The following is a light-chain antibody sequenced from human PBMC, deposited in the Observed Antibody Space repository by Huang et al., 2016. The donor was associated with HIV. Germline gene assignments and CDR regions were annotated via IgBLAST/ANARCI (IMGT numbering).Light chain of an antibody. Sequence: EIVLTQSPVTLSLSLGERATLSCRASQSVSQYLAWYHKKPGHAPRLLIYYASNRATGVPARFSGSGSGTDFTLTINSLEAEDFAVYYCQQRSIWPPLTFGGGTKVEVK. J-gene: IGKJ4*01. CDR2: YAS. V-gene: IGKV3-11*01. CDR3: QQRSIWPPLT. CDR1: QSVSQY.